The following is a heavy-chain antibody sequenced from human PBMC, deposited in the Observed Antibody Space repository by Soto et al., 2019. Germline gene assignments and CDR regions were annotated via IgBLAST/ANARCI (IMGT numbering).Heavy chain of an antibody. J-gene: IGHJ4*02. V-gene: IGHV3-30*18. Sequence: GGSLRLSCAASGFTFSSYGMYWVRQAPGKGLEWVAVISYDGSNKYYADSVKGRFTISRDNSKNTLYLQMNSLRAEDTAVYYCAKLFEYTGSGSVFDYWGQGTLVTVSS. D-gene: IGHD3-10*01. CDR3: AKLFEYTGSGSVFDY. CDR2: ISYDGSNK. CDR1: GFTFSSYG.